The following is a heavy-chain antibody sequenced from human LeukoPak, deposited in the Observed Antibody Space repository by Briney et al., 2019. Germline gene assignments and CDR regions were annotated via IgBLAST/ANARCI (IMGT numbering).Heavy chain of an antibody. D-gene: IGHD2-2*01. CDR2: ISYDGSNK. CDR3: AKPQSKYCSSTSCAKDYFDY. J-gene: IGHJ4*02. CDR1: GFTFSAHS. Sequence: GRSLRLSCAASGFTFSAHSMHWVRQPPGKGLEWMTFISYDGSNKYYADSVKGRFTISRDNSKNTLYLQMNSLRAEDTAVYYCAKPQSKYCSSTSCAKDYFDYWGQGTLVTVSS. V-gene: IGHV3-30*18.